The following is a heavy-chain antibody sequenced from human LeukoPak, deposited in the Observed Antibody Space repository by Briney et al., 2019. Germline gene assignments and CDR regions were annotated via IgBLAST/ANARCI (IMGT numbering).Heavy chain of an antibody. CDR3: ARLPPSADVVVITTYFDY. D-gene: IGHD3-22*01. Sequence: SETLSLTCTVSGCSISSYYWSWIRQPPGKGLEWFGYIYYSGSTNYNPSLKSRVTISVATSKNQFSLKLSSVTAADTAVYYCARLPPSADVVVITTYFDYWGQGTLVTVSS. CDR2: IYYSGST. V-gene: IGHV4-59*12. CDR1: GCSISSYY. J-gene: IGHJ4*02.